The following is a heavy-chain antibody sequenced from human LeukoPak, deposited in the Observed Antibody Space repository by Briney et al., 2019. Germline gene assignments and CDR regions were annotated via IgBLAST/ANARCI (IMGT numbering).Heavy chain of an antibody. Sequence: GGSLRLSCTTSGFTFSDYAVSWVRQVPGKGLEWIGFIRNKANGGTTEYAASVKGRFTISRDDSKTIAHLQMSSLKTEDTAVYYCSRFYSSGWASGAFDIWGQGTMVTVSS. V-gene: IGHV3-49*04. D-gene: IGHD3-22*01. J-gene: IGHJ3*02. CDR1: GFTFSDYA. CDR3: SRFYSSGWASGAFDI. CDR2: IRNKANGGTT.